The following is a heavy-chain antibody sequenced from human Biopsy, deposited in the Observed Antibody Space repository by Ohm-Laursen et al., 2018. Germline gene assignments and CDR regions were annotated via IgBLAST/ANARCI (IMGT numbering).Heavy chain of an antibody. CDR1: GYKFRGYH. CDR3: AKPSGGVSTIGFDP. V-gene: IGHV1-2*02. Sequence: GDTVKTSRKVSGYKFRGYHLHWVRLAPGQGLEGMGWINTDTGETRYAPKFQGRLALTRDVSVNTGYLELSSLGSDDTAIYFCAKPSGGVSTIGFDPWGQGTQIIVS. CDR2: INTDTGET. D-gene: IGHD5/OR15-5a*01. J-gene: IGHJ5*02.